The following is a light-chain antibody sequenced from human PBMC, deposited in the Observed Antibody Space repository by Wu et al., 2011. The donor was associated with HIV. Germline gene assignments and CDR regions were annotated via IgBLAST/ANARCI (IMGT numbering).Light chain of an antibody. CDR2: DAS. V-gene: IGKV3-20*01. Sequence: SCRASQSVSSYLAWYQQKPWPRLPRLLIYDASKRATGIPARFSGSGSGTDFTLTISRLEPEDFAVYFCQQYGSSPQVTFGGGTKVEIK. CDR3: QQYGSSPQVT. J-gene: IGKJ4*01. CDR1: QSVSSY.